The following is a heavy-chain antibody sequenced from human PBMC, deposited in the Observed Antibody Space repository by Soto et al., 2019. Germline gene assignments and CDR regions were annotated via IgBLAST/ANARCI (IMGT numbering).Heavy chain of an antibody. V-gene: IGHV4-59*08. CDR3: ARLKIGYGPVED. CDR2: KYYSGSS. J-gene: IGHJ4*02. D-gene: IGHD3-10*01. CDR1: GGSISSNY. Sequence: QVQLQESGPGLVKSSETLSLTCTVSGGSISSNYWSWIRQPPGKGLEWIGYKYYSGSSSYNPSLKSRVTMSVDTSKNQFSLTLTSLTAADTAVYYCARLKIGYGPVEDWGQGTLVTVSS.